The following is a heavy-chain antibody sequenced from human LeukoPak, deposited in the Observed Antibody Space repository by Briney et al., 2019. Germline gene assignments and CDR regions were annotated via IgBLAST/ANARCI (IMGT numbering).Heavy chain of an antibody. Sequence: GASVKVSCKASGYTFTGCYMHWVRQAPGQGLEWMGWINPNSGGTKYAQKFQGRVIMTRDTSISTAYMELSRLRSEDTAVYYCARGHLGDSSGYYYGGEFDYWGQGTLVTVSS. CDR2: INPNSGGT. D-gene: IGHD3-22*01. CDR1: GYTFTGCY. V-gene: IGHV1-2*02. CDR3: ARGHLGDSSGYYYGGEFDY. J-gene: IGHJ4*02.